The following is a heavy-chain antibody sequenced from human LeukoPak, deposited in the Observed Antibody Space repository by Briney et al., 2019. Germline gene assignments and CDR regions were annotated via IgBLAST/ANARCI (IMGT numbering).Heavy chain of an antibody. V-gene: IGHV4-59*01. J-gene: IGHJ6*03. Sequence: SETLSLTCTVSGGSISRYYWSWIRQPPGKGLEWIGYIYYSGSTNYNPSFKSRVTISVDTSKNQFSLKLSSVTAADTAVYYCARGSRYSSSWKAYYYYMDVWGKGTTVTVSS. CDR3: ARGSRYSSSWKAYYYYMDV. D-gene: IGHD6-13*01. CDR1: GGSISRYY. CDR2: IYYSGST.